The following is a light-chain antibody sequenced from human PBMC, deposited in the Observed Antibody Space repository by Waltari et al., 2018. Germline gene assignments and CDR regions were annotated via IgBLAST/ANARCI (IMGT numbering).Light chain of an antibody. J-gene: IGKJ1*01. Sequence: EIVLTQSPGTLSLSPGERATLSCRASQGVGKYLAWYQQRPGQAPRLLLYHSSIRATGIPDRFSGSGHGTDFSLTISRLEPEDFAVYYFQKYDFLPATFGQGTTVEIK. CDR3: QKYDFLPAT. CDR1: QGVGKY. V-gene: IGKV3-20*01. CDR2: HSS.